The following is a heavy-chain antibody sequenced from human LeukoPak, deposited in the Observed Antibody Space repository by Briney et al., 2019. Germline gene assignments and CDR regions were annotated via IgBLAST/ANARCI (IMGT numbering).Heavy chain of an antibody. Sequence: GESLKISCKGSGYSFTSYWIGWVRQMPGKGLEWMGIIYPGDSDTRYSPSFQGQVTISADRSISTAYLQWSSLRSEDTAVYYCARDAGKDYYYYMDVWGKGTTVTVSS. V-gene: IGHV5-51*01. CDR2: IYPGDSDT. J-gene: IGHJ6*03. CDR3: ARDAGKDYYYYMDV. D-gene: IGHD1-1*01. CDR1: GYSFTSYW.